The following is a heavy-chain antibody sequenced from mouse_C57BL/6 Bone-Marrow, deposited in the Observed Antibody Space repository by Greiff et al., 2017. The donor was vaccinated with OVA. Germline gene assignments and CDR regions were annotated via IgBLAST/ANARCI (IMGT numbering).Heavy chain of an antibody. Sequence: EVQLQQSGPGLVKPSQSLSLTCSVTGYSITSGYYWNWIRQFPGNKLEWMGYISYDGSNNYNPSLKNRISITRDPSKNQFFLKLNSVTTEDTATYYCARGLYAMDYWGQGTSVTVSS. CDR3: ARGLYAMDY. CDR1: GYSITSGYY. V-gene: IGHV3-6*01. J-gene: IGHJ4*01. CDR2: ISYDGSN.